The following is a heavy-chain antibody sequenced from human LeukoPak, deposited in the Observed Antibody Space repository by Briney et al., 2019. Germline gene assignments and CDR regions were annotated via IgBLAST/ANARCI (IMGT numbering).Heavy chain of an antibody. CDR3: AKNGGPHGMDV. D-gene: IGHD3-16*01. V-gene: IGHV3-7*02. J-gene: IGHJ6*02. Sequence: GGSLRLSCATSGFTFSSIWMSWVRQAPGKGLEWVANIKHDGSETNYVDSVKGRFTISRDNAKNSLHLQMNSLRVEDTAVYYCAKNGGPHGMDVWGQGTTVTVSS. CDR1: GFTFSSIW. CDR2: IKHDGSET.